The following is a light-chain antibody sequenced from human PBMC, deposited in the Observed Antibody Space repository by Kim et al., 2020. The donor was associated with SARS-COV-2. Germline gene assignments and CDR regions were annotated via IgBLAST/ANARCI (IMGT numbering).Light chain of an antibody. V-gene: IGLV1-40*01. J-gene: IGLJ3*02. CDR1: SSNIGASYD. CDR2: GNS. CDR3: QSYDSSLSGWV. Sequence: RCTITCAVSSSNIGASYDVRWYQQLPGTAPKLLIYGNSNRPSGVPDRFSGSKSGTSASLAITGLQAEDEADYYCQSYDSSLSGWVFGGGTQLTVL.